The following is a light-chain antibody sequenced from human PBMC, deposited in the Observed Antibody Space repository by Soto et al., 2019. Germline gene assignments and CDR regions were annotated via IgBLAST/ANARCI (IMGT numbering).Light chain of an antibody. CDR1: QSISTW. CDR2: KAS. Sequence: DIQMTQSPSTLSASVGDRVTITCRASQSISTWLAWYQQKPGKAPKLLIYKASSLESGAPSRFSGSGSGTEFTLTISSLQPDDFATYYCQQYNRYHTFGQGTKLEIK. J-gene: IGKJ2*01. CDR3: QQYNRYHT. V-gene: IGKV1-5*03.